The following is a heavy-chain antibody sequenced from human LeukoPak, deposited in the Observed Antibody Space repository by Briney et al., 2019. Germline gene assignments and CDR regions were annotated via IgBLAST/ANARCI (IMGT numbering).Heavy chain of an antibody. Sequence: SSVKVSCKASVCTFRSYAISWVRQAPGQGLEWMGRIIPILGIANYAQKLHGRVTITADKSTSTAYMELSSLRSEDTAVYYYARESLSHTYYYDSSGRGVFDYWGQGTLVTVSS. J-gene: IGHJ4*02. CDR1: VCTFRSYA. CDR3: ARESLSHTYYYDSSGRGVFDY. V-gene: IGHV1-69*04. D-gene: IGHD3-22*01. CDR2: IIPILGIA.